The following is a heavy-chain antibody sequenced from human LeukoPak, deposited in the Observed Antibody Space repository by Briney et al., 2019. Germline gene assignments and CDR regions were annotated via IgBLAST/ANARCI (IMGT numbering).Heavy chain of an antibody. CDR3: AREADGGSGVVVVAAAWYYFDY. Sequence: SETLSLTCAVSGYSISSGYYWGWIRQPPGKGLEWIGSIYYSGSTYYNPSLKSRVTISVDTSKNQFSLKLSSVTAADTAVYYCAREADGGSGVVVVAAAWYYFDYWGQGTLVTVSS. CDR2: IYYSGST. D-gene: IGHD2-15*01. J-gene: IGHJ4*02. V-gene: IGHV4-38-2*02. CDR1: GYSISSGYY.